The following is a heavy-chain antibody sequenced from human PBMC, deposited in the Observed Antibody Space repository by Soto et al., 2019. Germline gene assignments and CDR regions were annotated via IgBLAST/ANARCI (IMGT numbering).Heavy chain of an antibody. CDR3: AKDPNLAVAGYFDY. D-gene: IGHD6-19*01. CDR1: GFTFSSYA. J-gene: IGHJ4*02. V-gene: IGHV3-23*01. CDR2: ISGSGGST. Sequence: GALRLSCAASGFTFSSYAMSWVRQAPGKGLEWVSAISGSGGSTYYADSVKGRFTISRDNSKNTLYLQMNSLRAEDTAVYYCAKDPNLAVAGYFDYWGQGTLVTVSS.